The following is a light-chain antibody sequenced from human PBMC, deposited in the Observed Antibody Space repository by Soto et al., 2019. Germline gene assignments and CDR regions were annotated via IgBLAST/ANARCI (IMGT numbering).Light chain of an antibody. Sequence: QAVVTQSPSASASLGASVKLTCTLSSGHSSYAIAWHQQQPDKGPRYLMKLHSDGSHNKGDGIPDRFSGSSSGAERYLTISSLQSEDEADYYCQTWGTGIQVFGGGTKLTVL. CDR2: LHSDGSH. J-gene: IGLJ3*02. V-gene: IGLV4-69*01. CDR3: QTWGTGIQV. CDR1: SGHSSYA.